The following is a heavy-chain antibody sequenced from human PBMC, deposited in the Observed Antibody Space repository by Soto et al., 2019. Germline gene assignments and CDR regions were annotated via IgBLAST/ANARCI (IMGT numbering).Heavy chain of an antibody. V-gene: IGHV3-49*03. CDR3: TGTWELLVVDWFDP. D-gene: IGHD1-26*01. Sequence: GGSLRLSCTASGFTFGDYAMSWFRQAPGKGLEWVGFIRSKAYGGTTEYAASVKGRFTISRDDSKSIAYLQMNSLKTEDTAVYYCTGTWELLVVDWFDPWGQGTLVTVSS. CDR2: IRSKAYGGTT. J-gene: IGHJ5*02. CDR1: GFTFGDYA.